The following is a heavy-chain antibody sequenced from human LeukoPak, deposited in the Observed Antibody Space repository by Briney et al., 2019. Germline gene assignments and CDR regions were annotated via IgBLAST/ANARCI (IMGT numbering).Heavy chain of an antibody. CDR3: ARDTLWNYYGSGSYSYFDY. V-gene: IGHV1-2*02. Sequence: ASVKVSCKASGYTFTGYYIHWVRQAPGQGLEWMGWINPNSGGTNYAQTFQGRVTMTRDTSINTAYMELSRLRSDDTAVYYCARDTLWNYYGSGSYSYFDYWGQGTLVTVSS. J-gene: IGHJ4*02. D-gene: IGHD3-10*01. CDR1: GYTFTGYY. CDR2: INPNSGGT.